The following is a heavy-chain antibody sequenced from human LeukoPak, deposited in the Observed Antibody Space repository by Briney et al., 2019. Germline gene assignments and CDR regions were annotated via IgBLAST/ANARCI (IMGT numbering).Heavy chain of an antibody. CDR1: GYSFTSYW. V-gene: IGHV5-51*01. CDR2: IYPDDSDT. D-gene: IGHD3-9*01. CDR3: ARHDDILTGPGDY. J-gene: IGHJ4*02. Sequence: RGESLKISCKGSGYSFTSYWIGWVRQMPGKGLEWMGIIYPDDSDTRYSPSFQGQVTISADKSISTAYLQWSSLKASDTAMYYCARHDDILTGPGDYWGQGTLVTVSS.